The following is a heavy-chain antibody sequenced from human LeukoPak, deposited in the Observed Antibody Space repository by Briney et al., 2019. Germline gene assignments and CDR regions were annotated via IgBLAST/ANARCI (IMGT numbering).Heavy chain of an antibody. J-gene: IGHJ3*02. CDR1: GFTVNNKY. Sequence: PGGSLRLSCAASGFTVNNKYMTWVRQAPGKGLEWVSLIYNDGRTYYADSVKGRCTISRDNLKNVLYLQMNSRKVEDTALYYCARGLFLSGYLDAFDIWGQGTVVTVSS. CDR3: ARGLFLSGYLDAFDI. CDR2: IYNDGRT. V-gene: IGHV3-53*01. D-gene: IGHD3-22*01.